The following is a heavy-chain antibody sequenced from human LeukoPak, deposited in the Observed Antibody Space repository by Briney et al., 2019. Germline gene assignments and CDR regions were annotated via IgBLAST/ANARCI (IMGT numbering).Heavy chain of an antibody. CDR1: GYTFTSYG. Sequence: GASVKVSCKASGYTFTSYGISWVRQAPGQGLEWMGWISAYNGNTNYAQKFQGRVTITADESTSTAYMELSSLRSEDTAVYYCARGYCSSTSCYFGADSFDPWGQGTLVTVSS. CDR2: ISAYNGNT. CDR3: ARGYCSSTSCYFGADSFDP. D-gene: IGHD2-2*01. J-gene: IGHJ5*02. V-gene: IGHV1-18*01.